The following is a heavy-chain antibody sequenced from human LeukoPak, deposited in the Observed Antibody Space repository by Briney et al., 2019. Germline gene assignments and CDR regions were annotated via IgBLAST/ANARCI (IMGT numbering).Heavy chain of an antibody. D-gene: IGHD2-8*01. CDR2: IKPDGGEK. CDR3: AREEWWFDA. J-gene: IGHJ5*02. CDR1: GLTFSTYW. V-gene: IGHV3-7*01. Sequence: GGSLRLSCAASGLTFSTYWMSWVRQAPGKGLEWVANIKPDGGEKHYVDSVKGRFTISRDNAKNLLYLQMNSPRAEDTAVYYCAREEWWFDAWGQGTLVTVSS.